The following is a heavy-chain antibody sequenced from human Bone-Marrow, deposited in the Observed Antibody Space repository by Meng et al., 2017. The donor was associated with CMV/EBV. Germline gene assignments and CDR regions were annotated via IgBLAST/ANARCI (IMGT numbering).Heavy chain of an antibody. CDR1: GGSISSSSYY. CDR3: ARDAVGRKSSGWYDY. Sequence: SETLSLTCTVSGGSISSSSYYWGWIRQPPGKGLKWIGSIYYSGSTYYNPSLKSRVTISVDTSKNQFSLKLSSVTAADTAVYYCARDAVGRKSSGWYDYWGQGTLVTVSS. D-gene: IGHD6-19*01. J-gene: IGHJ4*02. CDR2: IYYSGST. V-gene: IGHV4-39*07.